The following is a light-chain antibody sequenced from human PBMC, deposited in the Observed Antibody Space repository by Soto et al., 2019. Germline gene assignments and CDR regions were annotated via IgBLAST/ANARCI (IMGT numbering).Light chain of an antibody. Sequence: QSALTQPASVSGSPGQSITISSTGTSSDVGGYNYVSWYQQHPGKAPKLMIYEVSNRPSGVSNRFSGSKSGNTASLTISGLQAEDEADYYCSSYTSSSTQVFGGGTQLTVL. CDR3: SSYTSSSTQV. CDR2: EVS. CDR1: SSDVGGYNY. J-gene: IGLJ3*02. V-gene: IGLV2-14*01.